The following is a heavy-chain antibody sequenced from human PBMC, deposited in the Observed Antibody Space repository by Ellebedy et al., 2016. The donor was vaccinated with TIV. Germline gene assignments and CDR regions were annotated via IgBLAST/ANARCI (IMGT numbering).Heavy chain of an antibody. CDR3: AREARRGYSPLTGYQVSQYFQH. CDR2: IYYSGST. Sequence: SETLSLXXTVSGGSISSGGYYWSWIRQHPGKGLEWIGYIYYSGSTYYNPSLKSRVTISVDTSKNQFSLKLSSVTAADTAVYYCAREARRGYSPLTGYQVSQYFQHWGQGTLVTVSS. J-gene: IGHJ1*01. V-gene: IGHV4-31*03. D-gene: IGHD3-9*01. CDR1: GGSISSGGYY.